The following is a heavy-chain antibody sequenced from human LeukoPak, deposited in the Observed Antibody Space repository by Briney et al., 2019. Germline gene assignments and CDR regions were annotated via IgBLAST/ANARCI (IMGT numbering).Heavy chain of an antibody. D-gene: IGHD4-17*01. CDR2: IYYSGST. CDR1: GGSISSYY. V-gene: IGHV4-59*12. J-gene: IGHJ4*02. CDR3: ARGVYGDYEHYYFDY. Sequence: SETLSLTCTVSGGSISSYYWSWIRQPPGKGLEWIGYIYYSGSTNYNPSLKSRVTISVDTSKNQFSLKLSSVTAADTAVYYCARGVYGDYEHYYFDYWGQGTLVTVSS.